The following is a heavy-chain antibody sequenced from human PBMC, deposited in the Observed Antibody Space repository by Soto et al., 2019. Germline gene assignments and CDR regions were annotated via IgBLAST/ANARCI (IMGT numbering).Heavy chain of an antibody. CDR2: IYYSGST. J-gene: IGHJ4*02. V-gene: IGHV4-31*03. CDR1: GGSISSGGYY. CDR3: ARGHATSRKFDY. D-gene: IGHD1-26*01. Sequence: QVQLQESGPGLVKPSQTLSLTCTVSGGSISSGGYYWSWIRQQPGKGLEWIGYIYYSGSTYYNPCLKSRGTISVDASKNQFSLKLSSVTAADTAVYYCARGHATSRKFDYWCQGTLVTVSS.